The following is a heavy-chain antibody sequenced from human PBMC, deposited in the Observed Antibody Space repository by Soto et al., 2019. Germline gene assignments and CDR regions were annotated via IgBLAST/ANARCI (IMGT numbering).Heavy chain of an antibody. CDR2: SYYSGRT. CDR1: GGSINNYY. CDR3: ARAGDSSGPVALGY. Sequence: SETLSLTCTVSGGSINNYYWSWIRQPPGKGLEWIGYSYYSGRTSYNPSLKSRVTISVDRSKNQFSLKLSSVTAADTAVYYCARAGDSSGPVALGYWGQGTLVTVSS. J-gene: IGHJ4*02. V-gene: IGHV4-59*12. D-gene: IGHD6-19*01.